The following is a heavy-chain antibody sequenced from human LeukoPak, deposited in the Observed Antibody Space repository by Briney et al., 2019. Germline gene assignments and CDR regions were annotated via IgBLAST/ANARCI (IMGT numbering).Heavy chain of an antibody. D-gene: IGHD2-2*01. CDR2: INPNSGGT. CDR1: GYTFTGYY. CDR3: ATYCSSTGCSLGDY. Sequence: ASVKVSCKTSGYTFTGYYIQWVRQAPGEGLEWMGWINPNSGGTNYAQKFQGRVTMTRDTSISTAYMELSRLRSDDTAVYYCATYCSSTGCSLGDYWGQGTLVTVSS. J-gene: IGHJ4*02. V-gene: IGHV1-2*02.